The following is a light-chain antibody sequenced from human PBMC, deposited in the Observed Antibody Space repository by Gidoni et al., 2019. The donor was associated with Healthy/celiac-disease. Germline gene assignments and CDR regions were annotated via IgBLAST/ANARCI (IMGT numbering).Light chain of an antibody. CDR2: DAS. Sequence: DIQMTQSPSTLSASVADRVTITCRASQSISSWLAWYQQKPGKAPQLLIYDASSLESGVPSRFSGSGSGTEFTLTISSLQPDDFATYYCQQYNSYWTFGQGTKVEIK. CDR3: QQYNSYWT. J-gene: IGKJ1*01. V-gene: IGKV1-5*01. CDR1: QSISSW.